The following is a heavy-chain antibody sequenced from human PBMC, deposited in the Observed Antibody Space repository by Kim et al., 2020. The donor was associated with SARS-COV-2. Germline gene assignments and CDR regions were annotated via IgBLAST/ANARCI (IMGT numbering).Heavy chain of an antibody. Sequence: GGSLRLSCAASGFTFSSYGMHWVRQTPGKGLEWVAVIWYDGSNKYYADSVKGRFTISRDNSKNTLYLQMNSLRAEDTAVYYCAKVGGLTYYYGSGRPDYYYYYYGMDVWGQGTTVTVSS. J-gene: IGHJ6*02. V-gene: IGHV3-33*06. CDR1: GFTFSSYG. CDR2: IWYDGSNK. CDR3: AKVGGLTYYYGSGRPDYYYYYYGMDV. D-gene: IGHD3-10*01.